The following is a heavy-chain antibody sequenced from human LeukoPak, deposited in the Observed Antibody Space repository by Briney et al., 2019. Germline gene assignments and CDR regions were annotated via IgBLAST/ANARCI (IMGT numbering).Heavy chain of an antibody. CDR2: ISYDGSNK. D-gene: IGHD2-2*01. CDR3: AKAPLPYCSSTSCYVFGGDY. V-gene: IGHV3-30*18. J-gene: IGHJ4*02. CDR1: GFTFSSYG. Sequence: GRSLRLSCAASGFTFSSYGMHWVRQAPGKGLEWVAVISYDGSNKYYADSVKGRFTISRDNSKNTLYLQMNSLRAEDTAVYYCAKAPLPYCSSTSCYVFGGDYWGQGTLVTVSS.